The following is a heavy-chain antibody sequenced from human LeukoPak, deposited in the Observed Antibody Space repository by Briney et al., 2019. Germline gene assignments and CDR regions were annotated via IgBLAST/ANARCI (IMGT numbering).Heavy chain of an antibody. Sequence: PGGSLRLSCAAFGFTFSSYAMHWVRQAPGKGLEYVSAISTDGGSPYYANSVKGRFTISRDNSKNMLYLQMGSLRTEDMAVYYCARWSSTSCYDYWGQGTLVTVSS. V-gene: IGHV3-64*01. CDR1: GFTFSSYA. D-gene: IGHD2-2*01. CDR3: ARWSSTSCYDY. CDR2: ISTDGGSP. J-gene: IGHJ4*02.